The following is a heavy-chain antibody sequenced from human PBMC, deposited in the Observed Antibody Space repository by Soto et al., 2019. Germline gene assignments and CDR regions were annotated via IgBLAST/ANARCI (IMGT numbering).Heavy chain of an antibody. Sequence: QLQLVQSGTEVKKPGSSVTVSCKASGGTFGNYAINWLRQAPGQGLQWMGDISPMFHKANYEQTFQGRVSITADASKNTVYMELSSLRSEDTALYYCAREVDVHTPVFGAWGQVTLVTVSS. CDR3: AREVDVHTPVFGA. D-gene: IGHD3-10*02. V-gene: IGHV1-69*01. CDR2: ISPMFHKA. J-gene: IGHJ5*02. CDR1: GGTFGNYA.